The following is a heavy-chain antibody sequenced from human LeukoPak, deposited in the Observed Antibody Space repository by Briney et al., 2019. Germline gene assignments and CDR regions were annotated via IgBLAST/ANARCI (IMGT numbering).Heavy chain of an antibody. J-gene: IGHJ5*02. V-gene: IGHV3-30-3*01. CDR2: ISYDGGKE. Sequence: GGSLRHSCAASGFTFSSYALHWVRQAPGKGLEWVSVISYDGGKEYYADSVKGRFTISRGNSKNTLYLQMNSLRGEDTAVYYCARDRNSASSNNWFDPWGQGTLVTVSS. CDR1: GFTFSSYA. CDR3: ARDRNSASSNNWFDP. D-gene: IGHD6-6*01.